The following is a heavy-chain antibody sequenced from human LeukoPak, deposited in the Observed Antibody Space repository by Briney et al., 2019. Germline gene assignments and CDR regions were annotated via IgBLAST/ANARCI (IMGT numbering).Heavy chain of an antibody. D-gene: IGHD6-6*01. Sequence: PGGSLRLSCAASGFTFSDYYMSWIRQAPGKGLEWVSYISSSGSTIYYADFVKGRFTISRDNAKNSLYLQMNSLRAEDTAVYYCAKGIAANKEYYYYMDVWDKGTTVTVSS. J-gene: IGHJ6*03. V-gene: IGHV3-11*04. CDR3: AKGIAANKEYYYYMDV. CDR1: GFTFSDYY. CDR2: ISSSGSTI.